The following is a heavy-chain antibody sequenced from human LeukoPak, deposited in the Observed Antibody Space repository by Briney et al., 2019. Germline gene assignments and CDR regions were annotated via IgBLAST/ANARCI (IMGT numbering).Heavy chain of an antibody. CDR1: GFTVSSNY. J-gene: IGHJ4*02. CDR2: IYSDGSI. D-gene: IGHD4-17*01. CDR3: ASRATVTTSLYFDY. Sequence: GGSLRLSCAASGFTVSSNYMSWVRQAPGKGLEWVSVIYSDGSIFYADSVKGRFTISRDDSKNTLYLQMNSLRAEDTAVYYCASRATVTTSLYFDYWGQGTLVTVSS. V-gene: IGHV3-53*01.